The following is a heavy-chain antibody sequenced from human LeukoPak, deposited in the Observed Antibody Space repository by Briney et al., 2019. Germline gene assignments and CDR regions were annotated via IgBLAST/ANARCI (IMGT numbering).Heavy chain of an antibody. D-gene: IGHD2-15*01. Sequence: ASVKVSCKASGGTFSSYAISWVRQAPGQGLEWMGGIIPIFGTANYAQKFQGRVTITADESTSTAYMELSSLRSEDTAVYYCARAQASTLGYCSGGSCYYYYMDVWGKGTTVTVSS. CDR3: ARAQASTLGYCSGGSCYYYYMDV. J-gene: IGHJ6*03. CDR1: GGTFSSYA. CDR2: IIPIFGTA. V-gene: IGHV1-69*13.